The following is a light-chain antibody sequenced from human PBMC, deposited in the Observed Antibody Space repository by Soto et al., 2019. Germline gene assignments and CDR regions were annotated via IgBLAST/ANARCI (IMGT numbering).Light chain of an antibody. CDR3: QKYNSAPLT. V-gene: IGKV3-20*01. CDR1: QSVSSTY. Sequence: EIVLTQSPGTLSLSPGERATLSCRASQSVSSTYLAWYQQKPGQAPRLLIYGASSRATGIPDRFSGSGSGTDFTLTISSLQPEDVATYHCQKYNSAPLTFGGGTKVDIK. J-gene: IGKJ4*01. CDR2: GAS.